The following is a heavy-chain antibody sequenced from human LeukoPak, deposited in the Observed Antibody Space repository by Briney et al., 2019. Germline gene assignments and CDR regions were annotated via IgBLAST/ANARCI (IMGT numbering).Heavy chain of an antibody. Sequence: SVKVSCKASGGTFTNYAISWVRQAPGHGLEWMGGIIPLLGTPNYAQKFQGRVTITADDSTSTAYIQLTSLRYEDTAVYYCAEDSSMVTTRAPYYYYYLDVWGQGTTVTVSS. CDR1: GGTFTNYA. D-gene: IGHD4-17*01. J-gene: IGHJ6*02. V-gene: IGHV1-69*01. CDR3: AEDSSMVTTRAPYYYYYLDV. CDR2: IIPLLGTP.